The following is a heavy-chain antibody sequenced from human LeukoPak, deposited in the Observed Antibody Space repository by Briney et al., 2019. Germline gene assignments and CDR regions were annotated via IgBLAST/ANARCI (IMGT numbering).Heavy chain of an antibody. J-gene: IGHJ4*02. V-gene: IGHV1-8*01. CDR2: MNPNSGNT. D-gene: IGHD1-26*01. CDR3: AKLGRGATQLDY. CDR1: EYTFTTYD. Sequence: ASVKVSCKASEYTFTTYDIHWVRQATGQGLEWMGWMNPNSGNTGYAQKFQGRANMTRNTSISTASMELSSLRSEDTAVYYCAKLGRGATQLDYWGQGTLVTVSS.